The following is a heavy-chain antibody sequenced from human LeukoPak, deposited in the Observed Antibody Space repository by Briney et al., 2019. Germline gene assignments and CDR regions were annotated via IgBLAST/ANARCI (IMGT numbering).Heavy chain of an antibody. CDR3: ATGERLVPAAMWFDY. Sequence: ASVKVSCKASGYTFTGYYMHWVRQAPGQGLEWMGWINPNSGGTNYAQDFHGRVTMTRDTSISTAYMELSRLRSDDTAVYYCATGERLVPAAMWFDYWGQGTLVTVSS. D-gene: IGHD2-2*01. CDR2: INPNSGGT. CDR1: GYTFTGYY. V-gene: IGHV1-2*02. J-gene: IGHJ4*02.